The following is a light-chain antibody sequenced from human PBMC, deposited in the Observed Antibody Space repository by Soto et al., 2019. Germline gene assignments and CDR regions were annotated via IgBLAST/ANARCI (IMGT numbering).Light chain of an antibody. V-gene: IGKV3-15*01. CDR1: QSVSSN. CDR2: GAS. CDR3: QQYNNWPPLWT. Sequence: EIVMTQSPATLSVSPGERATLSCRASQSVSSNLAWYQQKPGQAPRLLIYGASTRATGIPARFSGSGSGTEFTLTISSLQSEDFAFYYCQQYNNWPPLWTFGQGTKVEIK. J-gene: IGKJ1*01.